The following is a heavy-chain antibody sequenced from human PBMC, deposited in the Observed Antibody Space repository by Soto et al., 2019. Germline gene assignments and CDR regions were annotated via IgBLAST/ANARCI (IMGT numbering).Heavy chain of an antibody. CDR2: ISWNSGSI. V-gene: IGHV3-9*01. CDR1: GFTFDDYA. Sequence: GGSLRLSCAASGFTFDDYAMHWVRQAPGKGLEWVSGISWNSGSIGYADSVKGRFTISSDNAKNSLYLQMNSLRAEDTALYYCAKAMVRGIGYYYGMDVWGQGTTVTVSS. CDR3: AKAMVRGIGYYYGMDV. J-gene: IGHJ6*02. D-gene: IGHD3-10*01.